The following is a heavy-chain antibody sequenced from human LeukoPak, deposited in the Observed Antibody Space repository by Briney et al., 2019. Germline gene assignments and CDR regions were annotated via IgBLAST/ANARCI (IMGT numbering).Heavy chain of an antibody. CDR2: IYPGDSDT. Sequence: LGESLKISCKGSGYSFTSYWIGWVRQLPGKGLEWMGIIYPGDSDTRYSPSFQGQVTISADKSISTAYLQWSSLKASDTAMYYCARQKDYYDSSGYVGATFDPWGQGTLVTVSS. J-gene: IGHJ5*02. CDR1: GYSFTSYW. D-gene: IGHD3-22*01. CDR3: ARQKDYYDSSGYVGATFDP. V-gene: IGHV5-51*01.